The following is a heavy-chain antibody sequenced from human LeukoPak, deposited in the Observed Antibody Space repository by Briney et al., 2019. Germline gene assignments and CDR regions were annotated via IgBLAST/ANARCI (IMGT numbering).Heavy chain of an antibody. CDR2: INPNSGGT. CDR1: GYTFTGYY. D-gene: IGHD5-24*01. J-gene: IGHJ6*02. V-gene: IGHV1-2*04. CDR3: ARETPEGYGYRYYYGMDV. Sequence: GASVKVSCKASGYTFTGYYMHWVRQAPGQGLEWMGWINPNSGGTNYAQKFQGWVTMTRDTSISTAYMELSRLRSDDTAVYYCARETPEGYGYRYYYGMDVWGQGTTVTVSS.